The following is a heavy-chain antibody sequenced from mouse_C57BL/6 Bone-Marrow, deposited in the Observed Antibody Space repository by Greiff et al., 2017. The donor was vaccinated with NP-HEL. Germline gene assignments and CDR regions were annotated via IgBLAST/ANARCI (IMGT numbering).Heavy chain of an antibody. D-gene: IGHD1-1*01. Sequence: QVQLKQSGAELARPGASVKMSCKASGYTFTSYTMHWVKQRPGQGLEWIGYINPSSGYTKYNQKFKDKATLTADKSSSTAYMQLSSLTSEDSAVYYCARSYYYGSSYGAYGGQGTLVTVSA. V-gene: IGHV1-4*01. CDR2: INPSSGYT. J-gene: IGHJ3*01. CDR1: GYTFTSYT. CDR3: ARSYYYGSSYGAY.